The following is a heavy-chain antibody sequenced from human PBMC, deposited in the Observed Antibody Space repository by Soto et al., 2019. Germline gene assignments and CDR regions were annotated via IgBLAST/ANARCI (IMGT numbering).Heavy chain of an antibody. D-gene: IGHD3-9*01. CDR2: ISSSSSYI. CDR3: VQAPRPHLDYLLGSVY. J-gene: IGHJ4*02. Sequence: GGSLRLSCAASGFTFSSYSMNWVRQAPGKGLEWVSSISSSSSYIYYADSVKGRFTITRDNAKNSLYLQMNSLRAEDTAVYYCVQAPRPHLDYLLGSVYWGQGTLVTVSS. CDR1: GFTFSSYS. V-gene: IGHV3-21*01.